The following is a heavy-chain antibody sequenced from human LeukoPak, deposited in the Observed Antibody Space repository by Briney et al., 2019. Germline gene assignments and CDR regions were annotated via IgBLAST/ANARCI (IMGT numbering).Heavy chain of an antibody. J-gene: IGHJ3*02. CDR2: IIPIFGTA. CDR1: GGTFSSYA. CDR3: ARERDIVLMVRYDSSGLPEPYAFDI. V-gene: IGHV1-69*05. Sequence: SVKVSCKASGGTFSSYAISWVRQAPGQGLEWMGRIIPIFGTAKYAQKFQGRVTITTDESTSTAYMELSSLRSEDTAVYYCARERDIVLMVRYDSSGLPEPYAFDIWGQGTMVTVSS. D-gene: IGHD2-8*01.